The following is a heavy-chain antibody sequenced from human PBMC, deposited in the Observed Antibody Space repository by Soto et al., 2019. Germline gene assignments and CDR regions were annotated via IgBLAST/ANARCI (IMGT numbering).Heavy chain of an antibody. Sequence: PGESLKISCKGSGYSFTSCWISWVRQMPGKGLEWMGRIDPSDSYTNYSPSFQGHVTISADKSISTAYLQWSSLKASDTAMYYCARHRYYDSSGYYMALYYFDYWGQGTLVTVSS. CDR2: IDPSDSYT. CDR1: GYSFTSCW. D-gene: IGHD3-22*01. J-gene: IGHJ4*02. V-gene: IGHV5-10-1*01. CDR3: ARHRYYDSSGYYMALYYFDY.